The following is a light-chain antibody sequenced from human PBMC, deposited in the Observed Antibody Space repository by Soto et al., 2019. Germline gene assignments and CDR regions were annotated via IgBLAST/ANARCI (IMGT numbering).Light chain of an antibody. J-gene: IGLJ1*01. V-gene: IGLV2-14*01. CDR2: EVS. CDR3: TSYTSKTPYV. Sequence: QSALTQPASVSGSLGQSITISCTGTSVDVGGYNYVSWYQHHPGKAPRLLIFEVSNRPSGVSNRFSGSTSGNTASLTISGLQAEDEADYYCTSYTSKTPYVVGTGTKVTVL. CDR1: SVDVGGYNY.